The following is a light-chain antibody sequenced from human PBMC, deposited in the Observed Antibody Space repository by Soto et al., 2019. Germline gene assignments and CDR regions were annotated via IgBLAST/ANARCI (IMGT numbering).Light chain of an antibody. V-gene: IGKV3-20*01. CDR2: GAS. J-gene: IGKJ1*01. CDR3: QQYDKWPQT. CDR1: QTVGKKY. Sequence: EIVLTQSPGTLSLSPGDGATLSCRASQTVGKKYLAWYQQRPGQAPRLLIHGASSRATGIPDRFSGSGSGTEFTLTIGRLEPEDFAVYYCQQYDKWPQTFGQGTKVDIK.